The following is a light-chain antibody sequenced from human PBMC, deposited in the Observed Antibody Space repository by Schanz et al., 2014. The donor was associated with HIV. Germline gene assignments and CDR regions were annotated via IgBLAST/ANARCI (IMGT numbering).Light chain of an antibody. V-gene: IGLV2-14*03. CDR1: SSDAGGYNY. CDR2: DVS. CDR3: SSYTSTSTLVI. J-gene: IGLJ2*01. Sequence: QSVLTQPPSVSGSPGQSITISCTGTSSDAGGYNYVSWYQQHPGKAPKLMIYDVSNRPSGVSNRFSGSKSGDTASLTISGLQAEDEADYYCSSYTSTSTLVIFGGGTKLTVL.